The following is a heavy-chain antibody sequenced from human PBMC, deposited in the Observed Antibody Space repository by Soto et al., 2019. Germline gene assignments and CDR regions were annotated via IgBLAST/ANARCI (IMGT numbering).Heavy chain of an antibody. CDR1: GGSFGKSA. Sequence: SVKVSCKASGGSFGKSAINWVRQTPGQGLEWLGGFIPVYRTLNYAQKFQGRVTITADESTGTAYMTLSSLASDDTAVYYCATGVIWIGFFTFDSWGHRTRVTVSS. V-gene: IGHV1-69*13. D-gene: IGHD3-3*01. CDR3: ATGVIWIGFFTFDS. CDR2: FIPVYRTL. J-gene: IGHJ5*01.